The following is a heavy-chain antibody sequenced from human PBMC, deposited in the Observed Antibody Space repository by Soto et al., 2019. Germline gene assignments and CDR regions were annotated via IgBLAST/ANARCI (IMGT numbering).Heavy chain of an antibody. CDR2: ISSSSSTI. D-gene: IGHD2-2*01. V-gene: IGHV3-48*01. J-gene: IGHJ4*02. CDR1: GFTFSSYS. CDR3: AREEDIVVVPAARYFDY. Sequence: PGGSLRLSCAASGFTFSSYSMNLGRQAPGKGLEWVSYISSSSSTIYYADSVKGRFTVSRDNAKNSLYLQMNSLGAEDTAVYYCAREEDIVVVPAARYFDYWGQGTLVTVSS.